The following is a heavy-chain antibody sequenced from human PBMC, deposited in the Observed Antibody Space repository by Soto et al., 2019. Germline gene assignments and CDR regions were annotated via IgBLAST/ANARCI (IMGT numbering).Heavy chain of an antibody. V-gene: IGHV3-23*01. J-gene: IGHJ4*02. CDR3: AKGQSSSSWFLFDY. Sequence: PGGSLRLSCAVSGFTFSSYAMSWVRQAPGKGLEWVSAIGGSGGLTYYADSVKGRFTISRDNSRNTLYLQLNSLSAEDTAVFYCAKGQSSSSWFLFDYWGQGTLVTVSS. CDR1: GFTFSSYA. D-gene: IGHD6-13*01. CDR2: IGGSGGLT.